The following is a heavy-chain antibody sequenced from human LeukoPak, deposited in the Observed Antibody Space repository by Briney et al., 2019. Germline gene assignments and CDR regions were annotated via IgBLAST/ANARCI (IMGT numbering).Heavy chain of an antibody. CDR1: GFTFSNYS. Sequence: GGSLRLSCAASGFTFSNYSMNWVRQAPGKGLEWVSYISRSSSIIYYADSVKGRFTISRDNVKNLLYLQMNSLRAEDTAVYYCARVQRGIAVALDYWGQGTLATVSS. D-gene: IGHD6-19*01. V-gene: IGHV3-48*04. J-gene: IGHJ4*02. CDR3: ARVQRGIAVALDY. CDR2: ISRSSSII.